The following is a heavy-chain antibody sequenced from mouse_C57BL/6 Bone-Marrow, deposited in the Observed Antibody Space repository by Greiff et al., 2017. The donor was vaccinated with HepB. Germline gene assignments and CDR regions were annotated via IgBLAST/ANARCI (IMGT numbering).Heavy chain of an antibody. D-gene: IGHD1-1*01. CDR1: GFTFSDAW. CDR2: IRNKANNHAT. V-gene: IGHV6-6*01. J-gene: IGHJ4*01. Sequence: DVKLVESGGGLVQPGGSMKLSCAASGFTFSDAWMDWVRQSPEKGLEWVAEIRNKANNHATYYAESVKGRFTISRDDSKSSVYLQMNSLRAEDTGIYYCTAEITTVVALYYYAMDYWGQGTSVTVSS. CDR3: TAEITTVVALYYYAMDY.